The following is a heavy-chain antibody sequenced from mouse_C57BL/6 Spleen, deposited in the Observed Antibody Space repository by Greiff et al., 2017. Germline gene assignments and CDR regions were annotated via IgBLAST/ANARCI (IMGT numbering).Heavy chain of an antibody. CDR3: ARDALDWYCDV. V-gene: IGHV7-1*01. CDR2: SRNKANDYTT. J-gene: IGHJ1*03. CDR1: GFTFSDFY. Sequence: EVKVVESGGGLVQSGRSLRLSCATSGFTFSDFYMEWVRQAPGKGLEWIAASRNKANDYTTEYSASVKGRFIVSRDTSQSILYLQMNALRAEDTAIYHCARDALDWYCDVWGTGTTVTVSS.